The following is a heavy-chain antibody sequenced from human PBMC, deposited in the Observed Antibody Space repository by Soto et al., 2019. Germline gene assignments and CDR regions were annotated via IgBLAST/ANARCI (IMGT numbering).Heavy chain of an antibody. J-gene: IGHJ6*02. Sequence: PSETLSLTCTVSGGSISSYYWSWIRQPPGKGLEWIGYIYYSGSTNYNPSLKSRVTISVDTSKNQFSLKLSSVTAADTAVYYCARIGMTTVTKTRYYGMDVWGQGTTVTVSS. CDR1: GGSISSYY. CDR3: ARIGMTTVTKTRYYGMDV. V-gene: IGHV4-59*01. CDR2: IYYSGST. D-gene: IGHD4-17*01.